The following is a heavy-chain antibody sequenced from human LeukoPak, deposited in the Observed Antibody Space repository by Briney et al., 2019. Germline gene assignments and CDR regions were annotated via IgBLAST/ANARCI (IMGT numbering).Heavy chain of an antibody. V-gene: IGHV3-23*01. CDR2: FSGSGGST. CDR3: AKDNDPPGIYYYYGMDV. Sequence: GGSLRLSCAASGFTFSSYAMSWVRQAPGKGLEWVSAFSGSGGSTYYADSVKGRFTISRDNSKNTLYLQMNSLRAEDTAVYYCAKDNDPPGIYYYYGMDVWGQGTTITVSS. J-gene: IGHJ6*02. D-gene: IGHD3-10*01. CDR1: GFTFSSYA.